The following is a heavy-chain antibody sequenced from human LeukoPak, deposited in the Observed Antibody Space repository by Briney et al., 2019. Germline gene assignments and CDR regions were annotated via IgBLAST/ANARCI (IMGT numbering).Heavy chain of an antibody. Sequence: SETLSLTCAVSGGSISSSNWWSRVRQPPGKGLEWIGEIYHSGSTNYNPSLKSRVTISVDKSKNQFSLKLSSVTAADTAVYYCAARDYDFWRGYLYNWFDPWGQGTLVTVSS. V-gene: IGHV4-4*02. J-gene: IGHJ5*02. CDR2: IYHSGST. D-gene: IGHD3-3*01. CDR1: GGSISSSNW. CDR3: AARDYDFWRGYLYNWFDP.